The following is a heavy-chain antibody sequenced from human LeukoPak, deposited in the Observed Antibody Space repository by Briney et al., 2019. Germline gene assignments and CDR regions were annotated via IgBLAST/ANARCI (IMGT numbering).Heavy chain of an antibody. D-gene: IGHD3-10*02. CDR3: ARDRGPYVGIDNNWFDP. CDR2: IGGTGDNT. Sequence: PGGSRKLSCTASGFTFKLSVMTWVRLAPGKGLEWVSAIGGTGDNTYYADSVKGRFTISRDNSRNTLYLQMDSLRAEDTATYYCARDRGPYVGIDNNWFDPWGQGTPVIVSS. J-gene: IGHJ5*02. CDR1: GFTFKLSV. V-gene: IGHV3-23*01.